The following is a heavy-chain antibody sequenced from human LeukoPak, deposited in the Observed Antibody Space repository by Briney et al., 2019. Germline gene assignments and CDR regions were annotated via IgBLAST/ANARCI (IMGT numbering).Heavy chain of an antibody. Sequence: SVKVSCKASGGTFSSYAISWVRQAPGQGLEWMGGIIPIFGTANYAQKFQGRVTITTDESTSTAYMELSSLRSEDTAVYYCASGGNDPGTSDYWGQGTLVTVSS. J-gene: IGHJ4*02. CDR1: GGTFSSYA. D-gene: IGHD3-16*01. CDR2: IIPIFGTA. V-gene: IGHV1-69*05. CDR3: ASGGNDPGTSDY.